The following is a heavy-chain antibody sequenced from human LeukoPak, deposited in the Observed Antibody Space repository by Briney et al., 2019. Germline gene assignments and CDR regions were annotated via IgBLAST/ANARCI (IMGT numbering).Heavy chain of an antibody. D-gene: IGHD4-17*01. CDR3: ARTYYGVGWFDP. Sequence: PSETLSLTCTVSGGSISSHYWSWIRQPPEKGLEWIGYIYYSGSTNYNPSLKSRVTISVDTSKNQFSLKLSSVTAADTAVYYCARTYYGVGWFDPWDQGTLVTVSS. V-gene: IGHV4-59*11. CDR1: GGSISSHY. J-gene: IGHJ5*02. CDR2: IYYSGST.